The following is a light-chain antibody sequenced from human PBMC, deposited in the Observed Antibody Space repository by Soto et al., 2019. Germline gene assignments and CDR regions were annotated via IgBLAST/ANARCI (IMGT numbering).Light chain of an antibody. J-gene: IGLJ1*01. V-gene: IGLV3-21*02. CDR3: AAWDDSLNGHV. CDR2: DDS. Sequence: SYELTQSPSVSVAPGQTARITCGGVNIGRKGVHWYQQKPGQAPVLVVYDDSDRPSGIPERFSGSKSGTSASLAISGLQSEDEADYYCAAWDDSLNGHVFGTGTKLTVL. CDR1: NIGRKG.